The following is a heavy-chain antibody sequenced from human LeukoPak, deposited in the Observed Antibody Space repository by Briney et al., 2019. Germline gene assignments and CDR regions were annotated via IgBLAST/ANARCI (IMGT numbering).Heavy chain of an antibody. D-gene: IGHD6-19*01. CDR1: GFTVSSNY. CDR2: IYSGGGT. J-gene: IGHJ4*02. V-gene: IGHV3-53*01. CDR3: ARDMAGPPLFYY. Sequence: GGSLRLSCAASGFTVSSNYMSWVRQAPGKGLGWVSVIYSGGGTYYADSVKGRFTISRDNSKNTLYLQMNSLRAEDTAVYYCARDMAGPPLFYYWGQGTLVTVSS.